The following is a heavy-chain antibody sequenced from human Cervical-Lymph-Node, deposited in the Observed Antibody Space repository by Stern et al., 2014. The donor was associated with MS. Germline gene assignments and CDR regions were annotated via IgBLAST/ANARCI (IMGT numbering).Heavy chain of an antibody. V-gene: IGHV1-2*06. Sequence: QVQLVESGAEVKKPAASVKVSCKASGDTFSGYSMNWVRQAPGQGLEWMGRINAKRGDTDYAQKFQGRVTMTSDTSMRTAYIELNSLRSDDTAVYFCAREELGWHDAFDVWGQGTMVIVSS. CDR2: INAKRGDT. J-gene: IGHJ3*01. CDR3: AREELGWHDAFDV. D-gene: IGHD2-21*01. CDR1: GDTFSGYS.